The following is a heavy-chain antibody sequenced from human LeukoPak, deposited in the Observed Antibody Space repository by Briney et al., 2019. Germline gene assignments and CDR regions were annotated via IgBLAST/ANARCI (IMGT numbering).Heavy chain of an antibody. CDR1: GYTFISYG. D-gene: IGHD3-10*01. V-gene: IGHV1-18*01. CDR3: ARYYFRSALDDY. J-gene: IGHJ4*02. Sequence: GASVTVSCTTSGYTFISYGISWVRQAPGQGLEWMGWISAYNGNTNYAQKFQGRVTMTTDTSTSTAYMELRSLRSDDTAVYYCARYYFRSALDDYWGQGTLVTVSS. CDR2: ISAYNGNT.